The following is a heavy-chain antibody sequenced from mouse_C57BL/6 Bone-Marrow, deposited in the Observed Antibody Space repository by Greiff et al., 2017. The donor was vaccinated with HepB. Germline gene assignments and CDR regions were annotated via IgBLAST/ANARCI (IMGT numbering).Heavy chain of an antibody. D-gene: IGHD2-1*01. V-gene: IGHV5-9-1*02. CDR3: TRDGIYYGNPFDY. J-gene: IGHJ2*01. CDR1: GFTFSSYA. Sequence: EVQVVESGEGLVKPGGSLKLSCAASGFTFSSYAMSWVRQTPEKRLEWVAYISSGGDYIYYADTVKGRFTISRDNARNTLYLQMSSLKSEDTAMYYCTRDGIYYGNPFDYWGQGTTLTVSS. CDR2: ISSGGDYI.